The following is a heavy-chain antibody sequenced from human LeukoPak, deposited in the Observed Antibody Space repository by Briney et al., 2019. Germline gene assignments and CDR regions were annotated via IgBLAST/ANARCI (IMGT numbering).Heavy chain of an antibody. CDR3: AREGIHRWFDP. Sequence: ASVKVSCKASGYTFTGYYMHWVRQAPGQGREWMGWINPNSGGTNYAQKFQGRVTMTRDTSISPAYMDLSRLRSDDTAVYYCAREGIHRWFDPWGQGTLVTVSS. CDR2: INPNSGGT. J-gene: IGHJ5*02. CDR1: GYTFTGYY. V-gene: IGHV1-2*02.